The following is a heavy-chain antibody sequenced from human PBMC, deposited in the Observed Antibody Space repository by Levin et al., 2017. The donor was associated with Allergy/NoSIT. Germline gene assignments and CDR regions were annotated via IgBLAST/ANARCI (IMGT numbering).Heavy chain of an antibody. CDR3: ARARGYSGSYYPDY. D-gene: IGHD1-26*01. V-gene: IGHV3-74*01. CDR1: GFTFSSYW. CDR2: ISIDGSIT. Sequence: GESLKISCAASGFTFSSYWMHWVRQVPGKGLVWVSRISIDGSITNYADSVKGRFTVSRDNAKNTLFLQMNSLRAEDTAVYYCARARGYSGSYYPDYWGQGTLVTVSS. J-gene: IGHJ4*02.